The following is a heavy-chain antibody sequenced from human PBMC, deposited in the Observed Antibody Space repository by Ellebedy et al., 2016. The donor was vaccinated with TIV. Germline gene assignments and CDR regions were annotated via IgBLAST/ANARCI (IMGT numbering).Heavy chain of an antibody. CDR3: VRGSASSGYYH. CDR1: GYTFTSYD. J-gene: IGHJ5*02. Sequence: AASVKVSCKASGYTFTSYDISWVRQAPGQGLEWMGWITTYNVNTNHAQKLQGRATMTTDTSTSTAYMELRSLRSDDTAMYYCVRGSASSGYYHWGQGTLVTVSS. D-gene: IGHD3-22*01. CDR2: ITTYNVNT. V-gene: IGHV1-18*01.